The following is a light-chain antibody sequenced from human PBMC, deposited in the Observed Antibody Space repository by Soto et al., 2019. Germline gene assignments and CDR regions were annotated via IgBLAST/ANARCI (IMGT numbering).Light chain of an antibody. CDR3: HQRQSWPRT. J-gene: IGKJ1*01. CDR1: QSISDT. V-gene: IGKV3-11*01. Sequence: EIVMTQSPVTLSVSPGGRATLSCRASQSISDTLAWYQHKPGQAPRLLIYHTSNRATGIPARFSGSGSGTDFTLTISSLEPEDFAVYYCHQRQSWPRTFGQGTKVDIK. CDR2: HTS.